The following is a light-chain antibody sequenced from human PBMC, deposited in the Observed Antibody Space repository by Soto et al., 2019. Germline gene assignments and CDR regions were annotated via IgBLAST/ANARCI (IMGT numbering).Light chain of an antibody. CDR1: SSDIGSYPY. V-gene: IGLV2-14*03. J-gene: IGLJ2*01. Sequence: QSALTQPASVSGSPGQSITISCTGTSSDIGSYPYVSWYQQHPGKAPKLMIYDVNSRPSGVSNRFSGSKSGNTASLTISGLQAGDEADYYCGSYTTSSTVVFGGGTKLTVL. CDR2: DVN. CDR3: GSYTTSSTVV.